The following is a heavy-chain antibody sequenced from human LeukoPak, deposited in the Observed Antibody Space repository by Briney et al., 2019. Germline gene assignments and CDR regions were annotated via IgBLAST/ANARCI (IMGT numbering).Heavy chain of an antibody. J-gene: IGHJ4*02. V-gene: IGHV1-58*02. Sequence: SVKVSCKASGFSFTTSAIQWVRQARGQRLEWIGWIVVGSDITNYAQNFQGRVTITRDMSTSTAYTELSSLRSDDTAVYYCAADFDSWGQGTLVTVSS. CDR1: GFSFTTSA. CDR2: IVVGSDIT. CDR3: AADFDS.